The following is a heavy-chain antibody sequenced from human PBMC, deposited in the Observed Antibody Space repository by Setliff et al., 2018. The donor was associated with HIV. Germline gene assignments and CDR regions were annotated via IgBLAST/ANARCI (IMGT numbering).Heavy chain of an antibody. CDR2: ISTNTGDP. D-gene: IGHD1-26*01. Sequence: ASVNVSCKASGYSFTSYGMNWVRQAPGQGLEWMGRISTNTGDPMYAQGFTGRFVFSLDITVNTAYLQISSLKTEDTAVYYCARESDDGNFLGWFDPWGQGTLVTV. J-gene: IGHJ5*02. CDR1: GYSFTSYG. CDR3: ARESDDGNFLGWFDP. V-gene: IGHV7-4-1*01.